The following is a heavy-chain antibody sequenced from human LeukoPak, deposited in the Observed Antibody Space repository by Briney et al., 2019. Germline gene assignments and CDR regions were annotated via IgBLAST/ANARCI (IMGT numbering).Heavy chain of an antibody. V-gene: IGHV3-74*01. CDR3: ARRGLVPAFDI. CDR1: GFTFSSYW. D-gene: IGHD2-2*01. CDR2: ISGDGTST. Sequence: GGSLRLSCAGSGFTFSSYWMHWVRQAPGKGLVWVSRISGDGTSTTYADAVKGRFTISRDNAKNTLYLQMSSLRAEDTAVYYCARRGLVPAFDIWGQGTLVTVAS. J-gene: IGHJ3*02.